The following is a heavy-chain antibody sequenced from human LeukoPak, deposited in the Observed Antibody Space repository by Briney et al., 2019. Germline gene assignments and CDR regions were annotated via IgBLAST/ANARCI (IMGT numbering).Heavy chain of an antibody. V-gene: IGHV4-38-2*02. CDR2: IYHSGST. J-gene: IGHJ6*03. CDR3: ARAFFDYPPPYYYYYMDV. CDR1: GYSISSGYY. D-gene: IGHD3-9*01. Sequence: SETLSLTCTVSGYSISSGYYWGWIRQPPGQGLEWIGSIYHSGSTYYNPSLKSRVTISVDTSKNQFSLKLSSVTAADTAVYYCARAFFDYPPPYYYYYMDVWGKGTTVTVSS.